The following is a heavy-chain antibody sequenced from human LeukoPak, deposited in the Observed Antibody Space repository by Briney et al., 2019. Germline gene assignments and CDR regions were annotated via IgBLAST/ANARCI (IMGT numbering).Heavy chain of an antibody. Sequence: GGSLRLSCAASGFTFSSYSMNWVRQAPGKGLEWVSSISSSSSYIYYADSVKGRFTISRDNAKNSLYLQMNSLRAEDTAVYYCARETNIAAIRRIDYWGQGTLVTVSS. D-gene: IGHD6-13*01. J-gene: IGHJ4*02. CDR2: ISSSSSYI. CDR3: ARETNIAAIRRIDY. CDR1: GFTFSSYS. V-gene: IGHV3-21*01.